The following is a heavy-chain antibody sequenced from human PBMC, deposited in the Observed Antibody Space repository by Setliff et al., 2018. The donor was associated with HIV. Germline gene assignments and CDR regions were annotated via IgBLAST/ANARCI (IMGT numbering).Heavy chain of an antibody. V-gene: IGHV5-51*01. CDR2: IYPGDSDI. J-gene: IGHJ4*02. Sequence: GESLKISCKASGYTFTNFWIGWVRQVPGKGLEWMGNIYPGDSDIRYNPSFQGQVTISVDTSKNQFSLKLSSVTAADTAVYYCARAIRQLGGFDYWGQGTLVTVSS. CDR1: GYTFTNFW. D-gene: IGHD6-13*01. CDR3: ARAIRQLGGFDY.